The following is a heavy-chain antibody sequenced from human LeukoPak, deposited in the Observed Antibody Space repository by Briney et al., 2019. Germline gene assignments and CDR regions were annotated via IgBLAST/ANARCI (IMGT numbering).Heavy chain of an antibody. Sequence: PSETLSLTCAVSGGSISSYYWGWVRQPPGKGLEWIGSIYYSGNTYYNPSLKSRVTISVDTSKNQFSLKLSSVTAADTAVYYCARHMRYSSGWSGHFEYWGQGTLVTVSS. D-gene: IGHD6-19*01. J-gene: IGHJ4*02. CDR3: ARHMRYSSGWSGHFEY. CDR2: IYYSGNT. CDR1: GGSISSYY. V-gene: IGHV4-39*01.